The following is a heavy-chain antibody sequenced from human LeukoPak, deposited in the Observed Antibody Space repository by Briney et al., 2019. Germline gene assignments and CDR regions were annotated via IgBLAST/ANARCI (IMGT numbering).Heavy chain of an antibody. V-gene: IGHV5-51*01. CDR3: ARKERGGGRGKVKGYYFDF. CDR2: IYPGDSDT. D-gene: IGHD3-10*01. CDR1: GYVFTNYW. Sequence: GESLKISCKNSGYVFTNYWIGWVRQMPGKGLEWMGIIYPGDSDTRYSPSFQGQVTISADKSITTAYLQLNSLKASDTAMYYLARKERGGGRGKVKGYYFDFWGQGTLVTVSS. J-gene: IGHJ4*02.